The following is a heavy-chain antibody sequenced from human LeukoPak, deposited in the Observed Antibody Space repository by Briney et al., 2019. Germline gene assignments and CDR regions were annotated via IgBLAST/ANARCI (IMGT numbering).Heavy chain of an antibody. V-gene: IGHV3-30*03. D-gene: IGHD3-10*01. Sequence: GRSLRLSCAASGFTFSSYGMHWVRQAPGKGLEWVAVISYDGSNKYYADSVKGRFTISRDNSKNTLYLQMNSLKTEDTAVYYCTTDQLWFGELQVDYWGQGTLVTVSS. CDR3: TTDQLWFGELQVDY. CDR1: GFTFSSYG. J-gene: IGHJ4*02. CDR2: ISYDGSNK.